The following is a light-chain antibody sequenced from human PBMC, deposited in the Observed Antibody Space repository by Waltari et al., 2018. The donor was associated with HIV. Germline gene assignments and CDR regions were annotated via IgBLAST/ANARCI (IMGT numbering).Light chain of an antibody. CDR2: EVS. CDR3: CAYAGSTTYVI. J-gene: IGLJ2*01. CDR1: SSDVGGYNL. Sequence: QSALTQPASVSGSPGQSITISCTGTSSDVGGYNLVSWYQQPPAKAPKLMIYEVSKRPSGVSNRFSGSKSGNTASLTISGLQAEDEADYYCCAYAGSTTYVIFGGGTKLTVL. V-gene: IGLV2-23*02.